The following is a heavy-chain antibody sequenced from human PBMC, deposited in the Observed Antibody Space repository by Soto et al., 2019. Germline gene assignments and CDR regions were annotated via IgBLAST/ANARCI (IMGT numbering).Heavy chain of an antibody. CDR3: VRVTGAERH. CDR1: SFTVSRSH. D-gene: IGHD7-27*01. CDR2: IYNHGQI. J-gene: IGHJ4*02. V-gene: IGHV3-53*01. Sequence: GGSLRLSCVVSSFTVSRSHMMWVRQAPGKGLEGVSVIYNHGQINYVDPVKGRYTIARDNSKNTIYLQMNSLKVEDTAVYYCVRVTGAERHWGQGALVTVSS.